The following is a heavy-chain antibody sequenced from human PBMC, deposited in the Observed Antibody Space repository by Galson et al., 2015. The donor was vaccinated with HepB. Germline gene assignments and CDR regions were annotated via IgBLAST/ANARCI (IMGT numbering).Heavy chain of an antibody. V-gene: IGHV1-69-2*01. D-gene: IGHD1-26*01. CDR1: GYTFTDYY. CDR2: VDPEDGET. Sequence: VKVSCKVSGYTFTDYYMHWVQQAPGKGLEWMGLVDPEDGETIYAEKFQGRVTITADTSTDTAYMELSSLRSEDSAVYYCARAPRVGATNFDYWGQGTLVTVSS. CDR3: ARAPRVGATNFDY. J-gene: IGHJ4*02.